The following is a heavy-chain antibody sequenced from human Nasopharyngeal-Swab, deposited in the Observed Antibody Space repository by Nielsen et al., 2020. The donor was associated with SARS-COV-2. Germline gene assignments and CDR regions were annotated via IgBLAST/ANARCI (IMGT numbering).Heavy chain of an antibody. D-gene: IGHD6-13*01. J-gene: IGHJ6*02. CDR3: ATAPAAADATYYYYGMDV. V-gene: IGHV1-3*01. CDR2: INAGNGNT. CDR1: GYTFTSYA. Sequence: ASVKVSCKASGYTFTSYAMHWVRQAPGQRLEWMGWINAGNGNTKYSQKFQGRVTITRDKSTSTAYMELSSLRSEDTAVYYCATAPAAADATYYYYGMDVWGQGTTVTVSS.